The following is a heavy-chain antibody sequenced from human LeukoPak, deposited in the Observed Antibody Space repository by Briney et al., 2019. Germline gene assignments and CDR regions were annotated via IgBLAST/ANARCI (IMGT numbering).Heavy chain of an antibody. CDR2: ISGSGGST. CDR3: VFQSGYFDFDY. D-gene: IGHD3-22*01. Sequence: XGSLRLSCAASGFTFSSYAMSWVRQAPGKGLEWVSAISGSGGSTYYADSVKGRFTISRDNSKNTLYLQMNSLRAEDTAVYYCVFQSGYFDFDYWGQGTLVTVSS. J-gene: IGHJ4*02. CDR1: GFTFSSYA. V-gene: IGHV3-23*01.